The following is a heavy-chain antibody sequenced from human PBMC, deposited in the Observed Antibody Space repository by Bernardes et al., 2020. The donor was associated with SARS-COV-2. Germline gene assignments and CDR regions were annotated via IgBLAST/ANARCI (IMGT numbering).Heavy chain of an antibody. D-gene: IGHD2-21*01. CDR2: IVVGSGNT. CDR1: GFTFTSSA. J-gene: IGHJ4*02. V-gene: IGHV1-58*02. CDR3: SADLGYCGGDCFDY. Sequence: VKVSCKASGFTFTSSAMQWVRQARGQRLEWIGWIVVGSGNTNYAQKLQERVTITRDMSTSTAYMELSSLRSEDTAVYYCSADLGYCGGDCFDYWGQGTLVTVSS.